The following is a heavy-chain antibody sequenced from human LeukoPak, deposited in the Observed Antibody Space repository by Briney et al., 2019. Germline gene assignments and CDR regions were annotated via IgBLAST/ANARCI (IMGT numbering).Heavy chain of an antibody. Sequence: SETLSLTCTVSGGSISSSSYYWSWIRQSPGKGLEWIGTIYHSGSTYYNPSLKSRVTISVDTSKNQISLRLSSVTAADTAIYYCARGNSDRFPPYMDYWGQGILVIVSS. CDR3: ARGNSDRFPPYMDY. CDR1: GGSISSSSYY. V-gene: IGHV4-39*07. D-gene: IGHD2-21*01. J-gene: IGHJ4*02. CDR2: IYHSGST.